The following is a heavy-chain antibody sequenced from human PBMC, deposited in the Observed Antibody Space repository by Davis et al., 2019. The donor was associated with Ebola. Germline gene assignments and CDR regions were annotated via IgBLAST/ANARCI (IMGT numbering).Heavy chain of an antibody. V-gene: IGHV4-34*01. CDR3: ARGVDYSERPPDY. Sequence: MPSETLSLTCAVYGGSFSGYYWSWIRQPPGKGLEWIGEINLFGSTNYKPSLKSRVTISVDTSKNQFFLKLSSVTAADTAVYYCARGVDYSERPPDYWGQGTLVTVSS. D-gene: IGHD4-11*01. CDR1: GGSFSGYY. J-gene: IGHJ4*02. CDR2: INLFGST.